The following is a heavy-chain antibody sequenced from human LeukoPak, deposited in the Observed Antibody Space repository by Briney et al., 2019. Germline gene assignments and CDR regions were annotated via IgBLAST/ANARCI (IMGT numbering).Heavy chain of an antibody. CDR2: ITSSGGST. J-gene: IGHJ4*02. CDR3: AKARVGEAGASDY. V-gene: IGHV3-23*01. D-gene: IGHD6-13*01. Sequence: GGSLRLSCAASGFTFSSYAMSWVRQSPGKGLERVSTITSSGGSTYYADSVKGRFTISRDNSKSTLYLQMNSLRAEDTAVYYCAKARVGEAGASDYWGQGTLVTVSS. CDR1: GFTFSSYA.